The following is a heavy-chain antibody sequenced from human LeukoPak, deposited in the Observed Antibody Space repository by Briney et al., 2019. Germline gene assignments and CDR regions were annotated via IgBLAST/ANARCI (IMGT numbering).Heavy chain of an antibody. V-gene: IGHV4-59*01. CDR3: ARVMAGAPDY. CDR2: IYYSGST. Sequence: PSETLSLTCTVSGVSISSYYWSWIRQPPGKGLEWIGYIYYSGSTNYNPSLKSRVTISVDTSKNQFSLKLSSVTAADTAVYYCARVMAGAPDYWGQGTLVTVSS. D-gene: IGHD3-10*01. J-gene: IGHJ4*02. CDR1: GVSISSYY.